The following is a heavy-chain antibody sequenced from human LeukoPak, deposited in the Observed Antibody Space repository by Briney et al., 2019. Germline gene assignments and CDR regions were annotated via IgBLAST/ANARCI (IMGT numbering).Heavy chain of an antibody. J-gene: IGHJ6*03. Sequence: ASVKVSCKASGYTFTGYYMHWVRQAPGQGLEWMGWINPNSGGTNYAQKFQGRVTMTRDTSISTAYMELSRLRSDDTAVYYCARVELVVVPAERGPYYYYYMDVWGKGTTVTVSS. CDR2: INPNSGGT. CDR1: GYTFTGYY. CDR3: ARVELVVVPAERGPYYYYYMDV. V-gene: IGHV1-2*02. D-gene: IGHD2-2*01.